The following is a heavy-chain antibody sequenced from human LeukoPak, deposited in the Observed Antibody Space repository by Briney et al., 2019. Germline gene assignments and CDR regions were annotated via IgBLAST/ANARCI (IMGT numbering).Heavy chain of an antibody. CDR2: IKQDGSEK. D-gene: IGHD2/OR15-2a*01. J-gene: IGHJ6*02. Sequence: RGSLRLSCAASGFTFSSYWMSWVRQAPGKGLEWVANIKQDGSEKYYVDSVKGRFTISRDNAKNSLYLQMNSLRAEDTAVYYCARFMGGTFYYGMDVWGQGTTVTVSS. CDR3: ARFMGGTFYYGMDV. CDR1: GFTFSSYW. V-gene: IGHV3-7*01.